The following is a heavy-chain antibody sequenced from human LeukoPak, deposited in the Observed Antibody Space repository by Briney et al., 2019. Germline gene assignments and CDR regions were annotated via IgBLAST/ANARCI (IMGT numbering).Heavy chain of an antibody. CDR1: GFIFSNYG. Sequence: GGSLRLSCAASGFIFSNYGMNWVRQAPGKGLEWVSAISGSGGSTYYADSVKGRFTVSRDNSKNTLYLQMNSLRAEDTAVYYCAKDPLNFYDILTGYSPAFDYWGQGTLVTVSS. CDR3: AKDPLNFYDILTGYSPAFDY. D-gene: IGHD3-9*01. CDR2: ISGSGGST. J-gene: IGHJ4*02. V-gene: IGHV3-23*01.